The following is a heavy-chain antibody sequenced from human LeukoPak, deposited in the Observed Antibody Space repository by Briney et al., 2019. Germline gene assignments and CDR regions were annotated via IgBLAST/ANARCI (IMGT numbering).Heavy chain of an antibody. D-gene: IGHD3-22*01. CDR2: LSWNSNSI. CDR1: GFTFDDYA. CDR3: ARGYYESSGYVGYFDY. J-gene: IGHJ4*02. Sequence: GGSLRLSCAASGFTFDDYAMHWVRQAPWKGLEWVSGLSWNSNSIRYADSVKGRFTMSRDNAKNSLYLQMNSLRAEDTAFYYCARGYYESSGYVGYFDYWGQGTLVTVSS. V-gene: IGHV3-9*01.